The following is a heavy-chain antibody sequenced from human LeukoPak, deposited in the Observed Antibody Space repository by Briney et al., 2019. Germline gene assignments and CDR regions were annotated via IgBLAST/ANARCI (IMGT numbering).Heavy chain of an antibody. Sequence: GGSLRLSCAASGFTFSSYWMSWVRQAPGKGLEWVANMNQDGSEKYYVDSVKGRFTISRDNAKNSLYLQMNNLRAEDTAVYYCARGGELLRPADYWGQRTLVTVSS. V-gene: IGHV3-7*01. D-gene: IGHD1-26*01. CDR1: GFTFSSYW. J-gene: IGHJ4*02. CDR2: MNQDGSEK. CDR3: ARGGELLRPADY.